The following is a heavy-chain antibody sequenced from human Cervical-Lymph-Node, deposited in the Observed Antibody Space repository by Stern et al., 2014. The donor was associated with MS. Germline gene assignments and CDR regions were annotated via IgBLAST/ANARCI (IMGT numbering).Heavy chain of an antibody. Sequence: EVQMVESGGGLVKPGGSLRLSCAASGFTFSSYSMNCVRQAPGKGLEWVASISSGGSYIYYADSLKGRFTISRDNAKNSLYLQMNSLRAEDTAVYYCARGRGGNYRYYFDYWGQGTLVTVSS. D-gene: IGHD4-23*01. V-gene: IGHV3-21*01. CDR3: ARGRGGNYRYYFDY. J-gene: IGHJ4*02. CDR2: ISSGGSYI. CDR1: GFTFSSYS.